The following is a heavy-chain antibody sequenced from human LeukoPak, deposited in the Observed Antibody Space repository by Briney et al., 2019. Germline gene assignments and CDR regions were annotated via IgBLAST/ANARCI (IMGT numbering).Heavy chain of an antibody. CDR2: INAGNGNT. D-gene: IGHD4-11*01. CDR1: GGTFSSYA. CDR3: ASAFPWTTVTTILYGMDV. V-gene: IGHV1-3*01. J-gene: IGHJ6*02. Sequence: ASVKVSCKASGGTFSSYAISWVRQAPGQRLEWMGWINAGNGNTKYSQKFQGRVTITRDTSASTAYMELSSLRSEDTAVYYCASAFPWTTVTTILYGMDVWGQGTTVTVSS.